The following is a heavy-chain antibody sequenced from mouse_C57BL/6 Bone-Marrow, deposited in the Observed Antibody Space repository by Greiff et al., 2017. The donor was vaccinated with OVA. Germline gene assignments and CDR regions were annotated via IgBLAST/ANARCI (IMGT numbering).Heavy chain of an antibody. D-gene: IGHD3-2*02. CDR2: IYPRSGNT. CDR3: ARRGAQNYLDY. J-gene: IGHJ2*01. V-gene: IGHV1-81*01. CDR1: GYTFTSYG. Sequence: QVQLQQSGAELARPGASVKLSCKASGYTFTSYGISWVKQRTGQGLEWIGEIYPRSGNTYYNEKFKGKATLSADKSSSKAYMELRSLTSEDSAVYFCARRGAQNYLDYWGQGTTLTVSS.